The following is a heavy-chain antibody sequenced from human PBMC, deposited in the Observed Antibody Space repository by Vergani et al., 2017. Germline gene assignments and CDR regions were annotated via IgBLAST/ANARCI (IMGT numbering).Heavy chain of an antibody. D-gene: IGHD5-24*01. Sequence: EVQLVESGGGLVQPGGSLRLSCSASGFTFSSYAMHWVRQAPGKGLEYVSAISSNGGSTYYADSVKGRFTISRDNSKNTLYLQMSSLRAEDTAVYYCVKDQEDGYNWGAFDIWGQGTMVTVSS. J-gene: IGHJ3*02. CDR2: ISSNGGST. CDR1: GFTFSSYA. V-gene: IGHV3-64D*06. CDR3: VKDQEDGYNWGAFDI.